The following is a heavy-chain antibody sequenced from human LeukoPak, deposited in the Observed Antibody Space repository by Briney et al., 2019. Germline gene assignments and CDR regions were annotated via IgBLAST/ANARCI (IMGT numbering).Heavy chain of an antibody. Sequence: PSETLSLTCTVSGASISSSSYYWGWIRQPPGKGLEWIGYIYCSGSTNYNPSLKSRVTISVDTSKNQFSLKLSSVTAADTAVYYCARGQWELLDYWGQGTLVTVSS. CDR3: ARGQWELLDY. CDR2: IYCSGST. V-gene: IGHV4-61*05. D-gene: IGHD1-26*01. J-gene: IGHJ4*02. CDR1: GASISSSSYY.